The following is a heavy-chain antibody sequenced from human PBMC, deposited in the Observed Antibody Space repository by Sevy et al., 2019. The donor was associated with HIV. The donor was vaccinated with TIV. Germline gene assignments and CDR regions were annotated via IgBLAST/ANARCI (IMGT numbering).Heavy chain of an antibody. J-gene: IGHJ4*02. V-gene: IGHV3-30-3*01. CDR2: ISYDGSNK. D-gene: IGHD1-26*01. Sequence: GGFLRLSCAASGFTFSSYAMHWVRQAPGKGLEWVAVISYDGSNKYYADSVKGRFTISRDNSKNTLYLQMNSLRAEDTAVYYCARDPDGSYYFDYWGQGTLVTVSS. CDR3: ARDPDGSYYFDY. CDR1: GFTFSSYA.